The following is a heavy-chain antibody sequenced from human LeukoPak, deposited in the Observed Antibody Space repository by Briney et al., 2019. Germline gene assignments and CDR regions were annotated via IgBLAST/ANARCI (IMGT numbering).Heavy chain of an antibody. CDR2: ISAYNGNT. CDR1: GYTFTSNG. D-gene: IGHD3-22*01. CDR3: ARDYPNYYDSSGYRGDWFDP. Sequence: WASVKVSCKASGYTFTSNGISWVRQAPGQGLEWMGWISAYNGNTNYAQKLQGRVTMTTDTSTSTAYMELRSLRSDDTAVYYCARDYPNYYDSSGYRGDWFDPWGQGTLVTVSS. V-gene: IGHV1-18*01. J-gene: IGHJ5*02.